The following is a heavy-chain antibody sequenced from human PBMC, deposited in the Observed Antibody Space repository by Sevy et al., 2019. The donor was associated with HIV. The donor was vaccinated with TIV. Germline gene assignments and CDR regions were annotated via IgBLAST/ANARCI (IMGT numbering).Heavy chain of an antibody. D-gene: IGHD3-3*01. Sequence: ASVKVSCKASGYTFTGYYMHWVRQAPGQGLEWMGRINPNSGGTNYAQKFQGRVTMTRETSISTAYMELSRLRSEDTAVYYCARDGEYDFWSGYYTFGYYYYGMDVWGQGTTVTVSS. J-gene: IGHJ6*02. V-gene: IGHV1-2*06. CDR2: INPNSGGT. CDR3: ARDGEYDFWSGYYTFGYYYYGMDV. CDR1: GYTFTGYY.